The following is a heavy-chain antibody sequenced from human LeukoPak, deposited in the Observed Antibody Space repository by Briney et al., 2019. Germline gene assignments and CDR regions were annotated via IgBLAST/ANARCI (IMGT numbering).Heavy chain of an antibody. CDR1: GFTFSIYA. CDR3: AKLISSGEDY. V-gene: IGHV3-23*01. CDR2: ISDSGGST. J-gene: IGHJ4*02. Sequence: PGGSLRLSCAASGFTFSIYAMSWVRQAPGKGLEWVSAISDSGGSTYYADSVKGRFTISRDNSKNTLYLQMNSLRAEDTAVYYCAKLISSGEDYWGQGTLVTVSS. D-gene: IGHD6-19*01.